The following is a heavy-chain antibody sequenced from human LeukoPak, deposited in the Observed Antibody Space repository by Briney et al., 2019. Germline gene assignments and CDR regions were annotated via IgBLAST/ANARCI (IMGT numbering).Heavy chain of an antibody. D-gene: IGHD3-22*01. V-gene: IGHV3-53*01. J-gene: IGHJ4*02. CDR2: IYSGGSI. CDR1: GFTVSSSY. CDR3: ARGHSTGNPDPFDC. Sequence: GGSLRLSCAASGFTVSSSYMSWVRQAPGKGLEWVSVIYSGGSIHYADPVKGRFTISRDNVKNTLYLQMNSLRAEDTAVYYCARGHSTGNPDPFDCWGQGTLVTVSS.